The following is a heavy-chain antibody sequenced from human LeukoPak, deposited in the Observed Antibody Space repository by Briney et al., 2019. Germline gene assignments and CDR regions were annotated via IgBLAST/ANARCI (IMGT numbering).Heavy chain of an antibody. CDR3: ARGDQYSRGWYEANWFDP. V-gene: IGHV4-39*07. J-gene: IGHJ5*02. CDR2: IYYSGST. Sequence: SETLSLTCTVSGGSISSSSYYWGWIRQPPGKGLEWIGIIYYSGSTYYNPSLKSRLTISVDTSKNQFSLKLNSVTAADTAVYYCARGDQYSRGWYEANWFDPWGQGTLVTVSS. CDR1: GGSISSSSYY. D-gene: IGHD6-19*01.